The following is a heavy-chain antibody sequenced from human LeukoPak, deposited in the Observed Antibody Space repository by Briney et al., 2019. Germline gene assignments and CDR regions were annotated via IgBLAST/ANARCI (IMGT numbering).Heavy chain of an antibody. Sequence: ASVKVPCKASGYTFTGYYMHWVRQAPGQGLEWMGRINPNSGGTNCAQKFQGRVTMTRDTSTSTVYMELSSLRSEDTAVYYCARATVAGRLRVFDYWGQGTLVTVSS. V-gene: IGHV1-2*06. CDR2: INPNSGGT. CDR1: GYTFTGYY. D-gene: IGHD6-19*01. J-gene: IGHJ4*02. CDR3: ARATVAGRLRVFDY.